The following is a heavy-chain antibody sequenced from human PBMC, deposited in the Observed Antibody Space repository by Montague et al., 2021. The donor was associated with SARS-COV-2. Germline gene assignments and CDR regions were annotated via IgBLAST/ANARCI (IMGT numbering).Heavy chain of an antibody. D-gene: IGHD2-15*01. V-gene: IGHV6-1*01. CDR1: GDSVSSNPAT. J-gene: IGHJ3*02. CDR3: ARTTTRMLYPENAFDI. Sequence: CAISGDSVSSNPATWNWIRQSPSRGLEWLGRTYYRSKRYHDYAISLKSRITINPDTSKNQFSLQLSSVAPEDTAVFYCARTTTRMLYPENAFDIWGQGTMVTVSS. CDR2: TYYRSKRYH.